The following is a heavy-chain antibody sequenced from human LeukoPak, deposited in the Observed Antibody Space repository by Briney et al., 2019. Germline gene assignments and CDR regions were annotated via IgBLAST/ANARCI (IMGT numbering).Heavy chain of an antibody. Sequence: PGGSLRLSCAASGFTFGTYNINWVRQAPGKGLEWVSSISSSSIYIYYADSVKGRFTISRDNAKNSLYLQMNSLRAEDTAVYYCARAFWSGYPFDYWGQGTLVTVSS. CDR1: GFTFGTYN. CDR3: ARAFWSGYPFDY. V-gene: IGHV3-21*01. D-gene: IGHD3-3*01. J-gene: IGHJ4*02. CDR2: ISSSSIYI.